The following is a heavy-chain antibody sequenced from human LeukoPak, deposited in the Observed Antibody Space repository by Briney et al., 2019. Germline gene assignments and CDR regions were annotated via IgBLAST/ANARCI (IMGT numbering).Heavy chain of an antibody. V-gene: IGHV4-39*01. J-gene: IGHJ4*02. CDR2: FSYSGGT. CDR3: VRRMSGTMADQ. CDR1: GGSISSSSYY. Sequence: SETLSLTCTVSGGSISSSSYYWGWIRQPPGKGLEWIGSFSYSGGTYYNPSLKSRVTISADTSKNQFSLNLNSVTATDTAVYHCVRRMSGTMADQWGQGTLVTVSS. D-gene: IGHD4/OR15-4a*01.